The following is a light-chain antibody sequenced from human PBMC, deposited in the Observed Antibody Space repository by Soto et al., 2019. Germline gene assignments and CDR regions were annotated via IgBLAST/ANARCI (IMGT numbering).Light chain of an antibody. CDR2: EVS. CDR1: SSDVGGYNY. CDR3: ISYAGSNLLYV. V-gene: IGLV2-8*01. Sequence: QSVLTQPASVSGSPGQSIAISCTGTSSDVGGYNYVSWYQQHPGKAPKLMIYEVSKRPSGVPDRFSGSKSGNTASLTVSGLQAEDEADYYCISYAGSNLLYVFGTGTKVTVL. J-gene: IGLJ1*01.